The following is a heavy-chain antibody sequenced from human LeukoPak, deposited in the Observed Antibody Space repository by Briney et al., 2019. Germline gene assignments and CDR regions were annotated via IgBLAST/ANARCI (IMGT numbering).Heavy chain of an antibody. V-gene: IGHV5-51*01. D-gene: IGHD3-22*01. CDR1: GYNFTSYW. Sequence: GESLKISCKGSGYNFTSYWIGWVRQVPGKGLEWMGIIYPGDSDTRYSPSFQGQVTISADKSISTAYLQWSSLKASDTAMYYCARRYYYDSSGYYYLYYFDYWGQGTLVTVSS. CDR3: ARRYYYDSSGYYYLYYFDY. CDR2: IYPGDSDT. J-gene: IGHJ4*02.